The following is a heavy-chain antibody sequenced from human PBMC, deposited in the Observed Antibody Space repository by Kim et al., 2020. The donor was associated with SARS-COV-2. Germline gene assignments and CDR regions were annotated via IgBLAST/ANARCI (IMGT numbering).Heavy chain of an antibody. Sequence: QKFQGRVTMTRDTSTSTVYMELSSLRSEDTAVYYCARDTSIAAAGTYFDYWGQGTLVTVSS. CDR3: ARDTSIAAAGTYFDY. J-gene: IGHJ4*02. V-gene: IGHV1-46*01. D-gene: IGHD6-13*01.